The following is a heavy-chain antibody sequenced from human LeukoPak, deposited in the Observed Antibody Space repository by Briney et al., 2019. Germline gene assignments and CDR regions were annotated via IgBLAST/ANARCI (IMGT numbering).Heavy chain of an antibody. CDR3: ARGFHSSSWFGGNWFDP. V-gene: IGHV1-2*02. Sequence: ASVKVSCKASGYTFTGYYMHWVRQAPGQGLEWTGWINPNSGGTNYAQKFQGRVTMTRDTSISTAYMELSRLRSDDTAVYYCARGFHSSSWFGGNWFDPWGQGTLVTVSS. J-gene: IGHJ5*02. D-gene: IGHD6-13*01. CDR2: INPNSGGT. CDR1: GYTFTGYY.